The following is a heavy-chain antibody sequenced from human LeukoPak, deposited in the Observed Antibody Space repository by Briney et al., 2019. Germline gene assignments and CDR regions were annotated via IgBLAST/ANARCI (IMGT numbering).Heavy chain of an antibody. CDR2: IYYSGST. D-gene: IGHD6-13*01. J-gene: IGHJ5*02. Sequence: SETLSLTCTVSGGSISSYYWSWIRQPPRKGLEWIGYIYYSGSTNYNPSLKSRVTISVDTSKNQFSLKLSSVTAADTAVYYCARGIAAVNWFDPWGQGTLVTVSS. CDR1: GGSISSYY. V-gene: IGHV4-59*01. CDR3: ARGIAAVNWFDP.